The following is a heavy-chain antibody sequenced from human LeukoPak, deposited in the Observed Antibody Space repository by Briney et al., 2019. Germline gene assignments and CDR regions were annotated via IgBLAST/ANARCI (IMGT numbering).Heavy chain of an antibody. D-gene: IGHD1-26*01. V-gene: IGHV3-20*04. Sequence: GGSLRLSCAASGFTFSSYSMNWGRQAPGKGLEWVSGINWNGGSTGYADSVKGRFTISRDNATNSLYLQMNSLRAEDTALYYCARVVSYARNYYYMDVWGKGTTVTVSS. CDR3: ARVVSYARNYYYMDV. J-gene: IGHJ6*03. CDR1: GFTFSSYS. CDR2: INWNGGST.